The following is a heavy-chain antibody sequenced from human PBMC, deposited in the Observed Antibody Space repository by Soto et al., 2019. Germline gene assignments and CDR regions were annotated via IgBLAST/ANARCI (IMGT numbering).Heavy chain of an antibody. CDR3: ARENSPTYYDFWSGYLNYYYYMDV. D-gene: IGHD3-3*01. CDR2: IYYSGST. Sequence: SETLSLTCTVSGGSISSYYWSWIRQPPGKGLEWIGYIYYSGSTNYNPSLKSRVTISVDTSKNQFSLKLSSVTAADTAVYYCARENSPTYYDFWSGYLNYYYYMDVWGKGTTVTVSS. CDR1: GGSISSYY. J-gene: IGHJ6*03. V-gene: IGHV4-59*01.